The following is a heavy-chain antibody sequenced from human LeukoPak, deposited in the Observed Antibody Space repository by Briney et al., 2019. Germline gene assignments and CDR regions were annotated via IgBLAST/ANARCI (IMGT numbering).Heavy chain of an antibody. D-gene: IGHD2-2*01. V-gene: IGHV3-7*03. J-gene: IGHJ4*02. CDR1: GFSFSSYW. CDR3: ATQPAAADVDY. CDR2: IKQDGNEK. Sequence: PGGSLRLSCAGSGFSFSSYWMSWVRQAPGKGLEWVANIKQDGNEKYYVDSVKGRFTISRDNAKNSLYLQMNSLRAEDTAVYYCATQPAAADVDYWSQGTLVTVSS.